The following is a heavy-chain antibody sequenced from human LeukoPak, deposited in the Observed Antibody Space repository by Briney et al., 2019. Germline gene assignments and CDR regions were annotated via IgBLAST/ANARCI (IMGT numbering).Heavy chain of an antibody. D-gene: IGHD3-22*01. V-gene: IGHV3-11*01. CDR2: ISSSGSTI. Sequence: PGGSLRLSCAASGFTFSDYYMSWIRQAPGKGLEWVSYISSSGSTIYYADSVKGRVTVSRDNSKSTLYLQMSSLRAEDTAVYYCAKSSYYDSSGYYREYYFDYWGQGTLVTVSS. J-gene: IGHJ4*02. CDR1: GFTFSDYY. CDR3: AKSSYYDSSGYYREYYFDY.